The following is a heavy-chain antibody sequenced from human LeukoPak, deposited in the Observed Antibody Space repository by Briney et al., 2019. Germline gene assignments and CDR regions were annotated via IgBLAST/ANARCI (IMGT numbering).Heavy chain of an antibody. CDR1: GYTFTGYY. D-gene: IGHD2-2*01. Sequence: ASVKVSYKASGYTFTGYYMHWVRQAPGQGLEWMGWINPNSGGTNYAQKFQGRVTMTRDTSISTAYMELSRLRSDDTAVYYCARGVRRDVVPAAIRPPEYWGQGTLVTVSS. CDR2: INPNSGGT. V-gene: IGHV1-2*02. J-gene: IGHJ4*02. CDR3: ARGVRRDVVPAAIRPPEY.